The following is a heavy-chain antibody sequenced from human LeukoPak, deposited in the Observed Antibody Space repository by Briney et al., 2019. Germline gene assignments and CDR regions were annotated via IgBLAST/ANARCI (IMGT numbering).Heavy chain of an antibody. Sequence: TPGGSLRLSCAASGFTFSDYYMSWIRQAPGKGLEWVSYISSSGSYTNYADSVQGRFTISRDNAKNSLYLQMNSLRAEDTAVYYCARAYTGWSPFDYWGQGNLVTVSS. CDR2: ISSSGSYT. CDR1: GFTFSDYY. J-gene: IGHJ4*02. V-gene: IGHV3-11*05. D-gene: IGHD2-15*01. CDR3: ARAYTGWSPFDY.